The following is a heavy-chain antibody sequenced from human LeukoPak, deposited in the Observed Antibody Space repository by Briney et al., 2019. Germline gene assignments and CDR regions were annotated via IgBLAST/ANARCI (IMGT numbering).Heavy chain of an antibody. CDR3: ASYTYYYGSGSYYFGY. CDR1: GFTFSDYY. CDR2: ISSSSSYT. V-gene: IGHV3-11*06. D-gene: IGHD3-10*01. Sequence: PGGSLRLSCAASGFTFSDYYMSWIRQATGKGLEWVSYISSSSSYTNYADSVKGRFTISRDNAKNSLYLQMNSLRAEDTAVYYCASYTYYYGSGSYYFGYWGQGTLVTVSS. J-gene: IGHJ4*02.